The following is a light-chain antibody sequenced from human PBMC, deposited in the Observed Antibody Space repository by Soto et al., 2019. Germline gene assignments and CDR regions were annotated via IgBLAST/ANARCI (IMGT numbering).Light chain of an antibody. Sequence: EIVMTQSPVTLSVSPGERATLSCRASQSVSSNLAWYQQKPGQAPRLLIYGASTRATGIPDRFSGSGSGTEFTLTISSLQSEASAFYYCQHCTNWPRTFGQGTKVEIK. CDR1: QSVSSN. CDR3: QHCTNWPRT. J-gene: IGKJ1*01. CDR2: GAS. V-gene: IGKV3-15*01.